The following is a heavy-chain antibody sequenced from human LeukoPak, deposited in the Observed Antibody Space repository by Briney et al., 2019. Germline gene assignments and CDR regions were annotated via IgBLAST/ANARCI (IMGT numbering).Heavy chain of an antibody. J-gene: IGHJ6*02. V-gene: IGHV3-66*01. CDR3: ARDYYYYYGMDV. CDR2: IYSGGST. Sequence: GGSLRLSCAASGFTVSSNYMSWVRQAPGKGLEWVSVIYSGGSTYYADSVKGRFTISRGNSKNTLYLQMNSLRAEDTAVYYCARDYYYYYGMDVWGQGTTVTVSS. CDR1: GFTVSSNY.